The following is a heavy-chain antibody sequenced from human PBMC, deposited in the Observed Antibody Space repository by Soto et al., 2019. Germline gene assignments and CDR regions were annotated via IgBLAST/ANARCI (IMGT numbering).Heavy chain of an antibody. CDR3: ARVSWREKYGMDV. CDR1: GFTFSDSY. Sequence: GGSLRPSCAASGFTFSDSYMSWIRQAPGKGLEWISYITFSGNTVYYADSLKGRFTISRENAKNSLYLQMNRLRAEDTAVYYCARVSWREKYGMDVWGHGTTVTVSS. J-gene: IGHJ6*02. V-gene: IGHV3-11*01. CDR2: ITFSGNTV.